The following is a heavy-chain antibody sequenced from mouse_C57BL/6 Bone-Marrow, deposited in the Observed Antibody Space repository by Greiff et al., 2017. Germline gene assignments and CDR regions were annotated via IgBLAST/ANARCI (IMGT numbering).Heavy chain of an antibody. CDR1: GFSFNTYA. CDR3: VRHNSNYWYFDV. J-gene: IGHJ1*03. CDR2: IRSKSNNYAT. D-gene: IGHD2-5*01. Sequence: EVKLVESGGGLVQPKGSLKLSCAASGFSFNTYAMNWVRQAPGKGLEWVARIRSKSNNYATYYADSVKDRFTISRDDSESMLYLQMNNLKTEDTAMYYCVRHNSNYWYFDVWGTGTTVTVSS. V-gene: IGHV10-1*01.